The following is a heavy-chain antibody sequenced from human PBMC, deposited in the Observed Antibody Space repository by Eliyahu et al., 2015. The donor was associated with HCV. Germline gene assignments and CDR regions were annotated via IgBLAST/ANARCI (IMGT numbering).Heavy chain of an antibody. CDR2: IYYSGSS. V-gene: IGHV4-39*01. D-gene: IGHD6-19*01. CDR1: DGSISXSSYY. Sequence: QLQLQESGPGLVKPSETLSLTCSVXDGSISXSSYYWGWIRQPPGKGLEWIGGIYYSGSSHYSPSLKSRVTISVDTSKNQFSLKLNSVTAADTSVYYCARSSYSTGWLYYDSWGQGTLVTVSS. J-gene: IGHJ4*02. CDR3: ARSSYSTGWLYYDS.